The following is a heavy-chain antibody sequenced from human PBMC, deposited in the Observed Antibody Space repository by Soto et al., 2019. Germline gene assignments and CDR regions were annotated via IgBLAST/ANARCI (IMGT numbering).Heavy chain of an antibody. CDR1: GGSIMSDGFY. CDR3: ARGPRNLGGSFYYGMDV. J-gene: IGHJ6*02. V-gene: IGHV4-31*03. Sequence: PAETLSLTCTVSGGSIMSDGFYFTCVRHLPWKGLEWVGFIYYSGSTYYNPSLKSRITISMDSSRNQFFLRLSSVTAADMAVYYCARGPRNLGGSFYYGMDVWGQGTTVTVSS. CDR2: IYYSGST.